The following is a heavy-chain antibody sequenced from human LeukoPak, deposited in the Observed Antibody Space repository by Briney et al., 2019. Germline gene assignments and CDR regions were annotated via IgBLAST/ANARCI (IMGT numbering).Heavy chain of an antibody. J-gene: IGHJ6*03. CDR1: GGSISSGGYF. D-gene: IGHD6-13*01. V-gene: IGHV4-31*03. Sequence: SQTLSLTCTVSGGSISSGGYFWSWIRQHPGQGLEWIGNIYNGGSTSYNPSLKSRVAISVDTSKNQFSLKLSSVTAADTAVYYCARGKGSIYYYYYYMDVWGKGTTVTVSS. CDR2: IYNGGST. CDR3: ARGKGSIYYYYYYMDV.